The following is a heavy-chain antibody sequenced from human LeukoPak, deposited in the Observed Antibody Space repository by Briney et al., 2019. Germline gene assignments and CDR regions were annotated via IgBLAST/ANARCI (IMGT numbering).Heavy chain of an antibody. CDR3: ARTRWFGELQGYYFDY. D-gene: IGHD3-10*01. CDR2: IYSSGST. Sequence: SGTLSLTCTVSGGSFSSYYWSWIRQPAGEGLEWIGRIYSSGSTNYNPSLKSRVTMSVDTSKNQFSLKLTSVTAADTAVYYCARTRWFGELQGYYFDYWGQGTLVTVSS. V-gene: IGHV4-4*07. CDR1: GGSFSSYY. J-gene: IGHJ4*02.